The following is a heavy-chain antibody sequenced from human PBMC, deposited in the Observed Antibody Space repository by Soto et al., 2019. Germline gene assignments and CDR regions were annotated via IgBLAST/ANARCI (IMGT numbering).Heavy chain of an antibody. J-gene: IGHJ2*01. D-gene: IGHD3-22*01. CDR3: AKVRVILVARGYFDL. CDR2: SSGGGSST. CDR1: GFTFSSYA. Sequence: EMQLLESGGGLVQPGGSLRLSCAASGFTFSSYAMSWVRQAPGKGLGWVSAISSGGGSSTYYADSVKGRFTISRDNSNNTLYLQMNSLRAEDTALYYCAKVRVILVARGYFDLWGRGTLVTVSS. V-gene: IGHV3-23*01.